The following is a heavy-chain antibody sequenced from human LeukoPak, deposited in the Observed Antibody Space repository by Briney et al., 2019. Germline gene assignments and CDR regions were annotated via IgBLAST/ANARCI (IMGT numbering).Heavy chain of an antibody. CDR1: GYTLTELS. J-gene: IGHJ4*02. Sequence: ASVKVSCKVSGYTLTELSMHWVRQAPGKGREWMGGFDPEDGETIYAQKFQGRVTMTEDTSTDTAYMELSSLRSEDTAVYYCATNYASRTALEYWGQGTLVTVSS. D-gene: IGHD2-2*01. V-gene: IGHV1-24*01. CDR2: FDPEDGET. CDR3: ATNYASRTALEY.